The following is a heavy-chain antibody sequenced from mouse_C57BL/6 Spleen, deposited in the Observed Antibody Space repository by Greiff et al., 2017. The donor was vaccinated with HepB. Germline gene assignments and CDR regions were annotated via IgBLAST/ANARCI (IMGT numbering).Heavy chain of an antibody. Sequence: VKLQQSGPELVKPGASVKISCKASGYAFSSSWMNWVKQRPGKGLEWIGRIYPGDGDTNYNGKFKGKATLTADKSSSTAYMQLSSLTSEDSAVYFCVPDYYGSSYAMDYWGQGTSVTVSS. D-gene: IGHD1-1*01. CDR1: GYAFSSSW. J-gene: IGHJ4*01. CDR3: VPDYYGSSYAMDY. CDR2: IYPGDGDT. V-gene: IGHV1-82*01.